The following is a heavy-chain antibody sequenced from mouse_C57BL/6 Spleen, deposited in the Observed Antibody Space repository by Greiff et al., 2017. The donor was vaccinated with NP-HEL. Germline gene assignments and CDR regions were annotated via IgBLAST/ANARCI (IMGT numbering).Heavy chain of an antibody. CDR3: AREGITTVVADY. Sequence: EVKVVESGGGLVKPGGSLKLSCAASGFTFSDYGMHWVRQAPEKGLEWVAYISSGSSTIYYADTVKGRFTISRDNAKNTLCLQMTSLRSEDTAMYYCAREGITTVVADYWGQGTTLTVSS. J-gene: IGHJ2*01. CDR2: ISSGSSTI. V-gene: IGHV5-17*01. CDR1: GFTFSDYG. D-gene: IGHD1-1*01.